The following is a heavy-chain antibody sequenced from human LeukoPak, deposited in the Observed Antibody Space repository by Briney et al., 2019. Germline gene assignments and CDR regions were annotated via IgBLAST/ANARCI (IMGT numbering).Heavy chain of an antibody. D-gene: IGHD7-27*01. CDR3: ARDTTGDPDY. CDR2: ISSSTSYI. V-gene: IGHV3-21*01. J-gene: IGHJ4*02. CDR1: GFTFSSYS. Sequence: PGGSLRLSCAVSGFTFSSYSMNWVRQAPGKGLEWVSSISSSTSYIYYADSVKGRFTISRDNAKNSLYLQMNSLRAEDTAVYYCARDTTGDPDYWGQGTLVTVSS.